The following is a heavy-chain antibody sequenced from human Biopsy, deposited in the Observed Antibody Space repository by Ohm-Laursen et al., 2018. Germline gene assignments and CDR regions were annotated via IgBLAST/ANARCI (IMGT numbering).Heavy chain of an antibody. J-gene: IGHJ3*02. CDR3: ARDISPSTFPENTLDI. D-gene: IGHD2/OR15-2a*01. Sequence: SLRLSCAAAGFKFDDYAMHWVRQTPGKGLEWVLGMSRNNGFIGYADSVRGRFTISRDNGQNSLYLQMNNLITKGTAVYYCARDISPSTFPENTLDIWGQGTMVTVSS. CDR1: GFKFDDYA. CDR2: MSRNNGFI. V-gene: IGHV3-9*01.